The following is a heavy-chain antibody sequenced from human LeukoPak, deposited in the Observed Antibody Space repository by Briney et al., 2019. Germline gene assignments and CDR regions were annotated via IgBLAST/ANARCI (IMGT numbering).Heavy chain of an antibody. CDR2: ISGSGGST. CDR1: GFTFSSYA. J-gene: IGHJ4*02. D-gene: IGHD2-2*02. Sequence: GGSLRLSCAASGFTFSSYAMSWVRQAPGKGLEWVSVISGSGGSTYYADSVKGRFTISRDNAKNSLYLQMNSLSAEDTAVYYCITDLYDPPGYWGQGTLVTVSS. V-gene: IGHV3-23*01. CDR3: ITDLYDPPGY.